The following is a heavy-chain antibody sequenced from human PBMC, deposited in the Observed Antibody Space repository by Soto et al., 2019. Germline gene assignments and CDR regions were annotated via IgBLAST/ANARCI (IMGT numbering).Heavy chain of an antibody. Sequence: SETLSLTCTVSRGSVSSATYYWNWVRQPPGKGLEWIGLIFANGHTDYNPSLKSRVTMSVDASKNQFSLRLTSMTAADTAVYYCVASLAASGLNWLDPWGRGTLVTVSS. V-gene: IGHV4-61*01. J-gene: IGHJ5*02. CDR1: RGSVSSATYY. CDR3: VASLAASGLNWLDP. D-gene: IGHD6-13*01. CDR2: IFANGHT.